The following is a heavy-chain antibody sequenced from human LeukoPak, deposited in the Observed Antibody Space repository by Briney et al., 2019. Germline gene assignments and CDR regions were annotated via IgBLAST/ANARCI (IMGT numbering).Heavy chain of an antibody. CDR3: ANLVVVTAIQNY. CDR2: ISGSGGST. V-gene: IGHV3-23*01. J-gene: IGHJ4*02. CDR1: GFTFSSYA. D-gene: IGHD2-21*02. Sequence: PGGSLRLSCAASGFTFSSYAMSWVRQAPGKGLEWVSAISGSGGSTYYADSVKGRFTISRDNSKNTPYLQMNSLRAEDTAVYYCANLVVVTAIQNYWGQGTLVTVSS.